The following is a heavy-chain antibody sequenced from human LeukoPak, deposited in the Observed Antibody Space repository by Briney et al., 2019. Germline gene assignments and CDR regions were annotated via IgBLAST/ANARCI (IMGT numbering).Heavy chain of an antibody. V-gene: IGHV4-34*01. CDR2: INHSGST. J-gene: IGHJ6*02. D-gene: IGHD3-22*01. CDR1: GGSSSGYY. CDR3: ARGLDSSAGWRYYYYGMDA. Sequence: PSETLSLTCAVYGGSSSGYYWSWIRQPPGKGLEWIGEINHSGSTNYNPSLKSRVTISVDTSKNQFSLKLSSVTAADTAVYYCARGLDSSAGWRYYYYGMDAWGQGTTVTVSS.